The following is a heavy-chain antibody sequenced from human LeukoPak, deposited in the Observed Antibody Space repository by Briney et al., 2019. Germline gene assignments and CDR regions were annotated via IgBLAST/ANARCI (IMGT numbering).Heavy chain of an antibody. CDR3: ARQGAAGKYYYYYMDV. V-gene: IGHV5-51*01. Sequence: GESLKISCQGSGYNFPIYWIGWVRQMPGQGLEWTGIIYPDDSNTIYGPSFQGQVTISADKSINTAYLEWSSLKALDTAIYSCARQGAAGKYYYYYMDVWGKGTTVTVSS. CDR2: IYPDDSNT. D-gene: IGHD6-13*01. CDR1: GYNFPIYW. J-gene: IGHJ6*03.